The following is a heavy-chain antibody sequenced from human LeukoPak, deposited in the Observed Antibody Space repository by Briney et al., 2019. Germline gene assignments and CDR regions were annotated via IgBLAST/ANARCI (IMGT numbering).Heavy chain of an antibody. V-gene: IGHV3-74*01. CDR1: GFTFSSYW. CDR2: INSDGSST. J-gene: IGHJ4*02. CDR3: ARGNSHSFDY. D-gene: IGHD1-26*01. Sequence: GGSLRLSCAASGFTFSSYWMHWVRQAPGKGLVWVSRINSDGSSTSNVDSVKGRFTISRDNSKNTLYLQMNGLRAEDTAVYYCARGNSHSFDYWGQGTLVTVSS.